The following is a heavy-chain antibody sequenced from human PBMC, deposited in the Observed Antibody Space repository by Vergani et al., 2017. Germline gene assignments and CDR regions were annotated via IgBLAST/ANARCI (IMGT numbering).Heavy chain of an antibody. Sequence: QLQLQESGSGLVKPSQTLSLTCAVSGDSITNGGFSWNWIRQPPGKGPEGIGYIFPSGNSDHNPSLKNRISISLDNSKNQFSLWVNFVTSADTAVYFCSRASLRARVVYYYYMDVWGKGKTVGVSS. CDR1: GDSITNGGFS. D-gene: IGHD3-16*02. V-gene: IGHV4-30-2*01. CDR2: IFPSGNS. J-gene: IGHJ6*03. CDR3: SRASLRARVVYYYYMDV.